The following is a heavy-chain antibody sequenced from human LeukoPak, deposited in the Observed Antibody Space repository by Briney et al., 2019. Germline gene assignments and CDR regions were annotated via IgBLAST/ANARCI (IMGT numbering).Heavy chain of an antibody. CDR1: GGSISSYY. Sequence: SETLSLTCTVSGGSISSYYWGWIRQPPGKGLEWIGSIYYSGSTYYNPSLKSRVTISVDTSKNQFSLKLSSVTSADTAVYYCARRSSSGIDYWGQGTLVTVSS. J-gene: IGHJ4*02. V-gene: IGHV4-39*01. D-gene: IGHD6-6*01. CDR3: ARRSSSGIDY. CDR2: IYYSGST.